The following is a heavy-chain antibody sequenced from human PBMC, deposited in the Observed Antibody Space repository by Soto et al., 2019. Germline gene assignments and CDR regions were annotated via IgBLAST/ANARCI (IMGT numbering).Heavy chain of an antibody. CDR3: ARSNWYSEY. CDR2: ISAXNGNT. Sequence: XVKVSCKASGYTFTTYGISWVRQAPGQGLEWMXWISAXNGNTNYAQKXXGRVTMTXXTSKSTAYMELRSLRSDDTAVYYCARSNWYSEYWGQGTLVTVSS. CDR1: GYTFTTYG. J-gene: IGHJ4*02. V-gene: IGHV1-18*01. D-gene: IGHD7-27*01.